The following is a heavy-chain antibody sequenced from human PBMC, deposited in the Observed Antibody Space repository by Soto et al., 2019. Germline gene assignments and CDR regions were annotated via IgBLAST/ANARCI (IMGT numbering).Heavy chain of an antibody. Sequence: ASVKVSCKASGYTFTSYGISWVRQAPGQGLEWMGWISAYNDNTNYAQKLQGRVTMTTDTSTSTAYMELRSLRSDDTAVYYCARGGSSGWYALFYFDYWGQGTLVTVSS. D-gene: IGHD6-19*01. J-gene: IGHJ4*02. CDR2: ISAYNDNT. CDR1: GYTFTSYG. V-gene: IGHV1-18*01. CDR3: ARGGSSGWYALFYFDY.